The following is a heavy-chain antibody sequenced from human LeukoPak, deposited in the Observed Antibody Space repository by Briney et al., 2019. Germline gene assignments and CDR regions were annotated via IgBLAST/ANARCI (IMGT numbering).Heavy chain of an antibody. Sequence: GGSLRLSCAASGFTFSSYAMSWVRQAPGKGLEWVSGISGGGDTTHLADSVKGRFTISRDNSKNTLYLQMNSLRVEDTAVYYCARTYSSGWCNDYDPWGQGTLVTVSS. V-gene: IGHV3-23*01. J-gene: IGHJ5*02. CDR1: GFTFSSYA. CDR3: ARTYSSGWCNDYDP. CDR2: ISGGGDTT. D-gene: IGHD6-19*01.